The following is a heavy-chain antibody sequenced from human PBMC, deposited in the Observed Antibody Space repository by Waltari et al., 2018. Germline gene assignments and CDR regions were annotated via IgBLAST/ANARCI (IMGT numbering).Heavy chain of an antibody. V-gene: IGHV3-23*01. D-gene: IGHD3-22*01. CDR1: GFTFSNYP. CDR3: AKDITADMIVVIVSSPDY. J-gene: IGHJ4*02. Sequence: TASGFTFSNYPMTWVRQDPGTGLEWVATIGGSRGNAYYADSVRGRFAISRDNSENTLYLHMNSLRAEDTAVYYCAKDITADMIVVIVSSPDYWGQGIQVTVSS. CDR2: IGGSRGNA.